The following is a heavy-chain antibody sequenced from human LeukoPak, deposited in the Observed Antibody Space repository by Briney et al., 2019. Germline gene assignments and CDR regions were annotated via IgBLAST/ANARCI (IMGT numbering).Heavy chain of an antibody. Sequence: PSETLSLTCTVSGGSISSYYWSWIRQPPGKGLEWIGYIYYSGSTYYNPSLKSRVTISVDTSKNQFSLKLSSVTAADPAVYYCARAERGYSYGRLYYYYGMDVWGQGTTVTVSS. J-gene: IGHJ6*02. D-gene: IGHD5-18*01. CDR3: ARAERGYSYGRLYYYYGMDV. CDR1: GGSISSYY. V-gene: IGHV4-59*12. CDR2: IYYSGST.